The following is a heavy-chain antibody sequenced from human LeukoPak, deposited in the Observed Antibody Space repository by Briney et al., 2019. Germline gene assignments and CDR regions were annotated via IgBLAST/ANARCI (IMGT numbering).Heavy chain of an antibody. D-gene: IGHD3-10*01. Sequence: ASVKVSCKASGYTFTTYGVSWARQAPGQGLEWMGWIDANSANTNYVQKFQGRVTMTTDTSTSTAYMELRSLRSDDTAVYYCARDRPGDEAFDIWGQGTTVTVSS. CDR2: IDANSANT. V-gene: IGHV1-18*01. CDR1: GYTFTTYG. CDR3: ARDRPGDEAFDI. J-gene: IGHJ3*02.